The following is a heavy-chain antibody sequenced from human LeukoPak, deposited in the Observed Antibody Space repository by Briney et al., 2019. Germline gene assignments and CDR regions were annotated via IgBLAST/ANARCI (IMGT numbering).Heavy chain of an antibody. CDR1: GYSISSGYY. D-gene: IGHD4/OR15-4a*01. CDR2: IYYTGST. CDR3: ARRADYVAFDI. V-gene: IGHV4-38-2*02. J-gene: IGHJ3*02. Sequence: KPSETLSLTCTVSGYSISSGYYWGWIRQPPGKGLEWIGSIYYTGSTYYNPSLKSQFTISVDTARNQFSLKLTSVTAADTAVYYCARRADYVAFDIWGQGTLGTVSS.